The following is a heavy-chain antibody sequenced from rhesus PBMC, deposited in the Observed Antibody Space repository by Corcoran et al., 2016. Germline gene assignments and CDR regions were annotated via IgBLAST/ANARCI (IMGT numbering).Heavy chain of an antibody. CDR3: TRFDY. V-gene: IGHV3-54*02. Sequence: EVQVVESGVGLVQPGGSLRLSCAAFGFPFPRYGFPWVRQAPGKGLEWVAVISADGSKKYYADSVEDRFTISRDNSKNMVYLQMNNLKLEDMAVYYCTRFDYWGQGVLVTVSS. CDR2: ISADGSKK. J-gene: IGHJ4*01. CDR1: GFPFPRYG.